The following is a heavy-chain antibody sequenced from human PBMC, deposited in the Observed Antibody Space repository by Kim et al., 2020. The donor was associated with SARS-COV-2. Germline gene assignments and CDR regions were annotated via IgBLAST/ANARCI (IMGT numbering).Heavy chain of an antibody. CDR3: ARDLYSSGPSDAFDI. J-gene: IGHJ3*02. CDR2: INTNTGNP. Sequence: ASVKVSCKASGYTFTSYAMNWVRQAPGQGLEWMGWINTNTGNPTYAQGFTGRFVFSLDTSVSTAYLQISSLKAEDTAVYYCARDLYSSGPSDAFDIWGQGTMVTVSS. CDR1: GYTFTSYA. V-gene: IGHV7-4-1*02. D-gene: IGHD6-19*01.